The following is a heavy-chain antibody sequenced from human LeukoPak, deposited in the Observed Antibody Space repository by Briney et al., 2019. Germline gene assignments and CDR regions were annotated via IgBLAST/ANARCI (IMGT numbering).Heavy chain of an antibody. Sequence: ASVKVSCKASGYTFTSYGISWVRQAPGQGLEWMGWISAYNGNTNYAQKLQGRVTMTTDTSTSTAYMELRSLRSDDTAVYYCAKSTAMVTQRYYYYMDVWGKGTTVTVSS. CDR2: ISAYNGNT. D-gene: IGHD5-18*01. V-gene: IGHV1-18*01. CDR1: GYTFTSYG. CDR3: AKSTAMVTQRYYYYMDV. J-gene: IGHJ6*03.